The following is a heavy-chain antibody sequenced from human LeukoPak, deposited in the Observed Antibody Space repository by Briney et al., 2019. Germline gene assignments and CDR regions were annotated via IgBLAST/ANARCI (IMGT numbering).Heavy chain of an antibody. J-gene: IGHJ4*02. CDR3: ARGMAVAGPLDY. CDR2: TYYRSKWYN. CDR1: GDSISSNTAA. V-gene: IGHV6-1*01. Sequence: SQTLSLTCVISGDSISSNTAAWSWIRQSPSRGLEWLGRTYYRSKWYNDYAVSVKSRITINPDTSKNQFSLQLNSVTPEDTAVYYCARGMAVAGPLDYWGQGTLVTVSS. D-gene: IGHD6-19*01.